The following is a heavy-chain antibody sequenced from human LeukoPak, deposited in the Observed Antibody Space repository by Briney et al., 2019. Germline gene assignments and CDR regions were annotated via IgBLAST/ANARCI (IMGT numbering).Heavy chain of an antibody. D-gene: IGHD3-10*01. J-gene: IGHJ4*02. CDR3: ARDSFGVRGFDH. CDR2: VDPSGDIA. V-gene: IGHV1-46*01. Sequence: ASVQDSCKTSGYTFIHYYMHWVRQPSGEGFEWMGIVDPSGDIATYAQKFQGRVTLTTDTSTSTFYMELSSLRSEDTAIYYCARDSFGVRGFDHWGQGTPVTVSS. CDR1: GYTFIHYY.